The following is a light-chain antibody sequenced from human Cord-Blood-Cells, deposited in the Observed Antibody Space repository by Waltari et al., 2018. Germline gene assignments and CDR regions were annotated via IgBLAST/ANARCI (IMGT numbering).Light chain of an antibody. V-gene: IGKV1-33*01. CDR1: QDISNY. J-gene: IGKJ2*01. CDR2: DAS. Sequence: DIQMNQSPSSLSASVGDSVTITCQASQDISNYLNWYQQKPGKAPKLLIYDASNLETGVPSMFSGSGSGTDFTFTISSLQPEDIATYYCQQYDNLPYTFGQGTKLEIK. CDR3: QQYDNLPYT.